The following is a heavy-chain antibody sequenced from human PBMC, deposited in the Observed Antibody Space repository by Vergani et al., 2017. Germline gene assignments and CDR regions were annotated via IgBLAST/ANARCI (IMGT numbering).Heavy chain of an antibody. CDR3: ARDIVVVTAMEDY. D-gene: IGHD2-21*02. CDR1: GYSISSGYY. J-gene: IGHJ4*02. V-gene: IGHV4-38-2*02. CDR2: IYHSGST. Sequence: QVQLQESGPGLVKPSETLSLTCTVSGYSISSGYYWGWIRQPPGKGLEWIGSIYHSGSTYYNPSLKSRVTISVDTSKNQFSLKLSSVTAADTAVYYCARDIVVVTAMEDYWGQGTLVTGSS.